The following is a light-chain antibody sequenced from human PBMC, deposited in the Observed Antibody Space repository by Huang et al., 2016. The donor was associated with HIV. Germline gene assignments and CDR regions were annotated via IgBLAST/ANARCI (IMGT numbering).Light chain of an antibody. CDR2: AAS. J-gene: IGKJ1*01. V-gene: IGKV1-17*03. Sequence: DIQMTQSPSAMSASVGDRVTITCRASKYITDYLAWFQQKPGKVPKRLIYAASSLQRWVPSSFSGRGSETEFTLTITSLQPEEFATDYGQQHNSYPHTFGQGTKVEIK. CDR1: KYITDY. CDR3: QQHNSYPHT.